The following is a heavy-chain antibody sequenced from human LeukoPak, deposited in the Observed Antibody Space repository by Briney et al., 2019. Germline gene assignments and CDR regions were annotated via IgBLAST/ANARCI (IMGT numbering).Heavy chain of an antibody. CDR1: GFTVSSNY. J-gene: IGHJ4*02. CDR3: ARVVRGYCGYPDY. Sequence: PGGSLRLSCAASGFTVSSNYMSWVRQAPGKGLEWVSVIYSGGSTYYADSVKGRFTISRDNSKNTLYLQMNSLRAEDTAVYYCARVVRGYCGYPDYWGQGTLVTVSS. V-gene: IGHV3-66*01. D-gene: IGHD5-12*01. CDR2: IYSGGST.